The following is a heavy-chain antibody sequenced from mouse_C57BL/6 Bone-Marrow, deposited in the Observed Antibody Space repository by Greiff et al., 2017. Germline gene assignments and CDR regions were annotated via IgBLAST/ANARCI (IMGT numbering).Heavy chain of an antibody. V-gene: IGHV5-12*01. CDR1: GFTFSDYY. CDR3: ARQTPFYYGYDCYAMGY. J-gene: IGHJ4*01. D-gene: IGHD2-2*01. CDR2: ISNGGGST. Sequence: EVQLVESGGGLVQPGGSLKLSCAASGFTFSDYYMYWVRQTPEKRLEWVAYISNGGGSTYYPDTVKGRFTISRDNAKNTLYLQMSRLKSEDTAKYYCARQTPFYYGYDCYAMGYWGQGTSVTVSS.